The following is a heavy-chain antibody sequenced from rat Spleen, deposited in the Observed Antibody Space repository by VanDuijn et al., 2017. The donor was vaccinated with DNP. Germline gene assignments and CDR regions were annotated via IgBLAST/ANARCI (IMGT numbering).Heavy chain of an antibody. CDR3: ATQDYPGIIYAMDA. V-gene: IGHV5S10*01. CDR1: GFTFSDYN. D-gene: IGHD1-4*01. J-gene: IGHJ4*01. CDR2: IIYDGSRT. Sequence: EVQLVESGGGLVQPGRSLKLSCAASGFTFSDYNMAWVRQAPKKGLEWVATIIYDGSRTYYRDSVKGRFTISRDNAKSTLYLQMDSLRSEDTATYYCATQDYPGIIYAMDAWGQGTSVTVSS.